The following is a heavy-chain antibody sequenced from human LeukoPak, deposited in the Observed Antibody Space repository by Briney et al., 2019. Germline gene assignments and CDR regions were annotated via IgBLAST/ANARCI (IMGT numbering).Heavy chain of an antibody. CDR2: INPNSGGT. V-gene: IGHV1-2*02. CDR1: GYTFTGYY. Sequence: ASVKVSCKASGYTFTGYYMHWVRQAPGQGLEWMGWINPNSGGTNYAQKFQGRVTMTRDTSISTAYMELSRLRSDDTAVYYCARAIPNWGWEDYWGQGTLVTVSS. CDR3: ARAIPNWGWEDY. D-gene: IGHD7-27*01. J-gene: IGHJ4*02.